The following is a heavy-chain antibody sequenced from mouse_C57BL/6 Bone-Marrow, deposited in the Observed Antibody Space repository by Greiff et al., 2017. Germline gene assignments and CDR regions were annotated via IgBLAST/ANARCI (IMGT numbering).Heavy chain of an antibody. D-gene: IGHD2-5*01. V-gene: IGHV1-55*01. CDR3: ARPYYSNYWYFDV. Sequence: QVQLQQPGAELVKPGASVQMSCKASGYTFTSYWITWVKQRPGQGLEWIGDIYPGSGSTNYNEKFKSKATLTLDTSSSTAYMQLSSLTSEDSAVYYCARPYYSNYWYFDVWGTGTTVTVSS. CDR1: GYTFTSYW. J-gene: IGHJ1*03. CDR2: IYPGSGST.